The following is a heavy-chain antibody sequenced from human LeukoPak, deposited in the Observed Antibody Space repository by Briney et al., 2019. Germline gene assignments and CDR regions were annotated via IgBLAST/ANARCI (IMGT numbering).Heavy chain of an antibody. CDR3: ARDLGITMVRGGTVDY. V-gene: IGHV1-18*01. Sequence: ASVKVSCKASGYTFTSYGISWVRQAPGQGLEWMGWISAYNGNTNYAQKLQGRVTMTTDTSTSTAYMELRSLRSDDTAVYYCARDLGITMVRGGTVDYWGQGTLVTVSS. CDR2: ISAYNGNT. J-gene: IGHJ4*02. D-gene: IGHD3-10*01. CDR1: GYTFTSYG.